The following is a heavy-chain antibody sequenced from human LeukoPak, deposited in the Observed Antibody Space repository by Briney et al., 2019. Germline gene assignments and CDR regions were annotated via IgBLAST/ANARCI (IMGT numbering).Heavy chain of an antibody. CDR1: GFTFDDYA. CDR2: ISWNSGSI. J-gene: IGHJ1*01. D-gene: IGHD2-21*02. Sequence: GGSLRLSCAASGFTFDDYAMHWVRQAPGKGLEWVSGISWNSGSIGYADSVKGRFTISRDNAKNSLYLQMNSLRAEDTALYYCAKIGHCGGDCRYFQHWGQGTLVTVSS. CDR3: AKIGHCGGDCRYFQH. V-gene: IGHV3-9*01.